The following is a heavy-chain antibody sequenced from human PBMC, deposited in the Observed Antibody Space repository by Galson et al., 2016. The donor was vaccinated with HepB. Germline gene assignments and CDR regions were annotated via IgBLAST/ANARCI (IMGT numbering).Heavy chain of an antibody. CDR2: MNPNSGNT. CDR1: GYTFSSYD. V-gene: IGHV1-8*01. J-gene: IGHJ4*02. CDR3: ARWVSSGDKKSYFQS. D-gene: IGHD3-10*01. Sequence: SVKVSCKASGYTFSSYDINWVRQATGRGLEWMGWMNPNSGNTGYAQNFQGRVAMTRDTSISTAYMELSSLASEDTAVYFCARWVSSGDKKSYFQSWGQGTLVTVAS.